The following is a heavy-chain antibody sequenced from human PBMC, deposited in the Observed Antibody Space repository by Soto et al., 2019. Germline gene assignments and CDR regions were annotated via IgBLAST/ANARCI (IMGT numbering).Heavy chain of an antibody. D-gene: IGHD3-22*01. Sequence: EVQLLESGGGLVQPGGSLRLSCAASGFTFSAYAMSWVRQAPGEGLAWVSTLSGSGGSTYYTDSVKGRFTISRDNSKNTIYLQMSSLRAEDTAIYYCAKDPLPTFYFNSSTYIDHWGQGTLVTVSS. V-gene: IGHV3-23*01. CDR3: AKDPLPTFYFNSSTYIDH. J-gene: IGHJ4*02. CDR2: LSGSGGST. CDR1: GFTFSAYA.